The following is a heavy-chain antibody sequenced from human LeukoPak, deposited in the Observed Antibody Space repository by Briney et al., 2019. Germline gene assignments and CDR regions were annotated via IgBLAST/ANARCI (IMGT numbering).Heavy chain of an antibody. CDR1: GSTFTSHW. Sequence: GESLKISCKGTGSTFTSHWIGWVRQMPGKGLEWMGIIYPDDSDTIYSPSFQGQVTISADRSTNIAYLQWSSLKASDTAMYYCAREGGFYCSGGSCYFDFWGQGTLVTVSS. CDR2: IYPDDSDT. V-gene: IGHV5-51*01. J-gene: IGHJ4*02. D-gene: IGHD2-15*01. CDR3: AREGGFYCSGGSCYFDF.